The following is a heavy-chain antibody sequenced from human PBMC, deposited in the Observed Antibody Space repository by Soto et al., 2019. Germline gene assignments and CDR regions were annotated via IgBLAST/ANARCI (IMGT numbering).Heavy chain of an antibody. CDR2: ISYDGSNK. D-gene: IGHD6-6*01. J-gene: IGHJ4*02. CDR3: ARERSARGDY. V-gene: IGHV3-30-3*01. CDR1: GFTFSSYA. Sequence: PGGSLRLSCAASGFTFSSYAMHWVRQAPGKGLEWVAVISYDGSNKYYADSVKGRFTISRDNSKNTLYLQMNSLRAEDTAVYYCARERSARGDYWGQGTLVTVSS.